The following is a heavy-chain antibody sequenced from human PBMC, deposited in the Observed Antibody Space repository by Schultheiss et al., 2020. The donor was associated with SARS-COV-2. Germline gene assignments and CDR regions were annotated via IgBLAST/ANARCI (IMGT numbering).Heavy chain of an antibody. J-gene: IGHJ3*02. Sequence: GGSLRLSCAASGFTFNSYGMHWVRQAPGKGLVWVSVIYSGGSTYYADSVKGRFTISRDNSKNTLYLQMNSLRAEDTAVYYCARDDTIFGVSIWGQGTMVTVSS. CDR1: GFTFNSYG. D-gene: IGHD3-3*01. CDR2: IYSGGST. CDR3: ARDDTIFGVSI. V-gene: IGHV3-53*01.